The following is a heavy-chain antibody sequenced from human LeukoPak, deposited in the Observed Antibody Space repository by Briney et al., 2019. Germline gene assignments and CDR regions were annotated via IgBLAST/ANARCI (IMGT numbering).Heavy chain of an antibody. Sequence: SETLSLTCTVSGGSISSSSYYWGWIRQPPGKGLEWIGSIYYSGSTYYNPSLKSRVIISVDTSKNQFSLKLSSVTAADTAVYYCARDGFESSDAFDIWGQGTMVTVSS. D-gene: IGHD1-26*01. J-gene: IGHJ3*02. CDR1: GGSISSSSYY. CDR3: ARDGFESSDAFDI. V-gene: IGHV4-39*07. CDR2: IYYSGST.